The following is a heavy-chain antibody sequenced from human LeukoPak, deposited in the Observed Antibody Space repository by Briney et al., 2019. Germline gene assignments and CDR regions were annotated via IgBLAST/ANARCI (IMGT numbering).Heavy chain of an antibody. D-gene: IGHD3-22*01. Sequence: PGGSLRLSCAASGFTFSTYAMSWVRQAPGKGLEWVSSISDNAYTTYYADSVRGRFTISRDNSKNTLYLQMIGLRAEDTAVYFCARYCSDTSGYSDAAPLDSWGQGTLVTVFS. J-gene: IGHJ4*02. CDR2: ISDNAYTT. V-gene: IGHV3-23*01. CDR1: GFTFSTYA. CDR3: ARYCSDTSGYSDAAPLDS.